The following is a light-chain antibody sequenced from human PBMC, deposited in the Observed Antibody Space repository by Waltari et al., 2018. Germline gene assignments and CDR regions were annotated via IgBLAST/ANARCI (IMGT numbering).Light chain of an antibody. CDR1: RSDVGSYNL. CDR3: CSFTLSRTYV. J-gene: IGLJ1*01. Sequence: QSALTQPASVSGSPGQSITISCTGTRSDVGSYNLVSWYQQRPGKAPQLLIYEVTKRPSGILIRFSGSKSGNTASLTISGLQAEDEADYYCCSFTLSRTYVFGSGTKVTVL. CDR2: EVT. V-gene: IGLV2-23*02.